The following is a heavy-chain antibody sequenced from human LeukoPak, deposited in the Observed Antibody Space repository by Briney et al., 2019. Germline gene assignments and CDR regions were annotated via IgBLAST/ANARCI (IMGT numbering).Heavy chain of an antibody. D-gene: IGHD2-8*01. Sequence: SVKVSYKASGYTFTSYAISWVRQAPGQGLEWMGGIIPIFGTANYAQKFQGRVTITADESTSTAYMELSSLRSEDTAVYYCARGCTNGICYISYYYGTDVWGQGTTVTVSS. CDR2: IIPIFGTA. CDR3: ARGCTNGICYISYYYGTDV. J-gene: IGHJ6*02. CDR1: GYTFTSYA. V-gene: IGHV1-69*13.